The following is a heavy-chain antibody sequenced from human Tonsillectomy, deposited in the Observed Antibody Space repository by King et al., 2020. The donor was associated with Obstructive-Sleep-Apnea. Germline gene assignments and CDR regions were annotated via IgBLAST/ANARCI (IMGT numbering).Heavy chain of an antibody. V-gene: IGHV4-31*03. CDR2: IYYSGST. CDR3: ARARSYFYGMDV. Sequence: VPLQESGPGLVKPSQTLSLSCTVSGGSISSGGHYWSWIRQHPGKGLEWIGYIYYSGSTYYNPSLKSRVTISVDTSKNQFSLKLSSVSAADTAVYYCARARSYFYGMDVWGQGTTVTVSS. J-gene: IGHJ6*02. CDR1: GGSISSGGHY.